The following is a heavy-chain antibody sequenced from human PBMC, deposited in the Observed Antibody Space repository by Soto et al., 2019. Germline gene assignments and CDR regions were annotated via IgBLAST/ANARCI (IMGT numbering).Heavy chain of an antibody. Sequence: GSLRLSCAASGFTFSNAWMSWVRQAPGKGLEWVGRIKSKTDGGTTDYAAPVKGRFTISRDDSKNTLYLQMNSLKTEDTAVYYCTTNLEGGSYYYYYMDVWGKGTTVTVSS. D-gene: IGHD1-26*01. J-gene: IGHJ6*03. CDR2: IKSKTDGGTT. CDR1: GFTFSNAW. V-gene: IGHV3-15*01. CDR3: TTNLEGGSYYYYYMDV.